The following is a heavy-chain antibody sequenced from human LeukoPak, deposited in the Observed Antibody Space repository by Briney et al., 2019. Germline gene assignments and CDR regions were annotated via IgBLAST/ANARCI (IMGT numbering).Heavy chain of an antibody. CDR1: GYSFTSYW. CDR3: ARPAYGSGNGVFDY. CDR2: IYPGDSDT. V-gene: IGHV5-51*01. J-gene: IGHJ4*02. Sequence: AESLQISCKGAGYSFTSYWIGWVRQMPAKGLEWMGIIYPGDSDTRYSPSFQGQVTISADKSISTAYLQWSSLKASDTAMYYCARPAYGSGNGVFDYWGQGTLVTVSS. D-gene: IGHD3-10*01.